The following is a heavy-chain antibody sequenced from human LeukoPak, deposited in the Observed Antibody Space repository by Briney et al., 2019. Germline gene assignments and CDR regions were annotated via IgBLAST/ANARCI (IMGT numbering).Heavy chain of an antibody. Sequence: GGSLRLSCAASGFTFSSYAMSSVRQAPGKGLEWVSAISGSGGSTYYADSVKGRFTISRDNSKNTLYLQMNSLRAEDTAVYYCAKDLRQMATTILDYRGQGTLVTVSS. CDR1: GFTFSSYA. D-gene: IGHD5-24*01. V-gene: IGHV3-23*01. CDR3: AKDLRQMATTILDY. CDR2: ISGSGGST. J-gene: IGHJ4*02.